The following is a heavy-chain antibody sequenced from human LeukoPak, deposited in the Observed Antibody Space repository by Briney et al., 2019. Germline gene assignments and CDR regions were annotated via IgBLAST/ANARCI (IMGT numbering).Heavy chain of an antibody. CDR1: GGTFSSYA. CDR2: IIPIFGTA. D-gene: IGHD4-17*01. CDR3: ARGRTTVTMHYWFDP. V-gene: IGHV1-69*05. Sequence: ASVKVSCKASGGTFSSYAISWVRQAPGQGLEWIGGIIPIFGTANYAQKFQGRVTITTDESTSTAYMELSSLRSEDTAVYYCARGRTTVTMHYWFDPWGQGTLVTVSS. J-gene: IGHJ5*02.